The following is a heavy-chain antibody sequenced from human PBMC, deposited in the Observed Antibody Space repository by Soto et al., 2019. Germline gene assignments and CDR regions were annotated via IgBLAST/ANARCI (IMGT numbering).Heavy chain of an antibody. V-gene: IGHV1-18*01. Sequence: ASVKVSCKASGYTFTSYGISWVRQAPGQGLEWMGWISAYNGNTNYAQKLQGRVTMTTDTSTSTAYMELRSLRSDDTAVYYCARDAKGIAAAGFDYWGQGTLVTVSS. CDR1: GYTFTSYG. CDR3: ARDAKGIAAAGFDY. CDR2: ISAYNGNT. J-gene: IGHJ4*02. D-gene: IGHD6-13*01.